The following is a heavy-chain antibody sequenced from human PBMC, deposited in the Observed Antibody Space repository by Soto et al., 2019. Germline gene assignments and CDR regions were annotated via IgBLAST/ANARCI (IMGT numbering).Heavy chain of an antibody. D-gene: IGHD2-21*01. CDR2: MNPNRSNT. CDR3: ARSDGYHFNWLDS. Sequence: QVQLVQSGAEVKTPGASVKVSCKASGYTFASYDINWVRQAPGQGLEWMGWMNPNRSNTGYAQKFXXRXSMTRDIALSIAHMELSSLRNEDTAVYYCARSDGYHFNWLDSWGQGTLVTVSA. V-gene: IGHV1-8*01. J-gene: IGHJ5*01. CDR1: GYTFASYD.